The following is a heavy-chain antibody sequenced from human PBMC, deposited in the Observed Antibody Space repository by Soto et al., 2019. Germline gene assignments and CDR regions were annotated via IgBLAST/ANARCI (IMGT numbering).Heavy chain of an antibody. CDR1: GGTFNTYT. CDR2: VLPILGSI. CDR3: GRIPRYSFPTSGPLDN. V-gene: IGHV1-69*08. J-gene: IGHJ4*02. Sequence: QVHLVQSGAELKQPGSSVTVSCKASGGTFNTYTFSWVRQVPGQGLEWMGSVLPILGSINYAPEFQGRLSLSAGQSSTKVYMELSSLTSQDTATYYCGRIPRYSFPTSGPLDNWGQGTLVTVSS. D-gene: IGHD3-16*02.